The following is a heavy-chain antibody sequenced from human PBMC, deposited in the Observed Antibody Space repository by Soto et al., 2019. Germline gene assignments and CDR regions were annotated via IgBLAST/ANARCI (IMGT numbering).Heavy chain of an antibody. CDR3: AGTTSYQWYYMDV. J-gene: IGHJ6*03. CDR1: GYTFTSYA. D-gene: IGHD1-7*01. Sequence: ASVKVSCKASGYTFTSYAMHWVRQAPGQRLEWMGWINAGNGNTKYSQKFQGRVTITRDTSKNQFSLQLTSVTPEDTAVYYCAGTTSYQWYYMDVWGKGTTVTAP. CDR2: INAGNGNT. V-gene: IGHV1-3*01.